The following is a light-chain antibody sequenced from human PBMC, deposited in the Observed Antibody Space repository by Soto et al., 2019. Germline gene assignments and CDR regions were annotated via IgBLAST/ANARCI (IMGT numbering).Light chain of an antibody. J-gene: IGKJ3*01. CDR3: QQSYSTLQFT. V-gene: IGKV1-39*01. Sequence: DIQMTQSPSSLSASVGDRVTITCRASQSISSYLNWYQQKPGKAPKLLIYAASSLQSGVPSRFSGSGSGTDFTLNISSLQPEDFATYYCQQSYSTLQFTFGPGTKVDIK. CDR2: AAS. CDR1: QSISSY.